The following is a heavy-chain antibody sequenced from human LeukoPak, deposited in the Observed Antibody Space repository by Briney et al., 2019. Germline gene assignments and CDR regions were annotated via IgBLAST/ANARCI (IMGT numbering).Heavy chain of an antibody. Sequence: PSETLSLTCTVSGGSIISYYWSWIRQPPGKGLEWIGYIYTSGNINYNPSLKSRVTISVDASKKEFSLKLSSVTAADTAVYYCARQLYFDGSGYYFDYWGQGTLVTVSS. J-gene: IGHJ4*02. D-gene: IGHD3-22*01. V-gene: IGHV4-4*09. CDR3: ARQLYFDGSGYYFDY. CDR1: GGSIISYY. CDR2: IYTSGNI.